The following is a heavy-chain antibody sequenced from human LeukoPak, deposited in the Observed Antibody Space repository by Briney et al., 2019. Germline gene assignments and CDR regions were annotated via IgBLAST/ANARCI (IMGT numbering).Heavy chain of an antibody. CDR2: IVPILGLT. CDR1: GGTFSNFA. V-gene: IGHV1-69*04. D-gene: IGHD5/OR15-5a*01. J-gene: IGHJ4*02. Sequence: SVKVSCKASGGTFSNFAVTWVRQAPGQGLEWMGRIVPILGLTNYAQKFQDRTTFIADKSTNTAYMELKSLTFDNTAVYFCAGGRSQSVSLTVDVWGQGTLVTVSS. CDR3: AGGRSQSVSLTVDV.